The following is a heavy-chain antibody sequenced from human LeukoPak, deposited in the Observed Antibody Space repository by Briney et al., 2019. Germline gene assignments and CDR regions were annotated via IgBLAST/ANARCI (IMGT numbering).Heavy chain of an antibody. J-gene: IGHJ6*04. Sequence: GSSVKVSCKASGGTFSSYAISWVRQAPGQGLEWMGGIIPIFGTANYAQKFQGRVTITADKSTSTAYMELSSLRSEDTAVYYCARDIEVTTMVRGVRRGYYYYYGMDVRGKGTTVTVSS. V-gene: IGHV1-69*06. CDR1: GGTFSSYA. CDR2: IIPIFGTA. CDR3: ARDIEVTTMVRGVRRGYYYYYGMDV. D-gene: IGHD3-10*01.